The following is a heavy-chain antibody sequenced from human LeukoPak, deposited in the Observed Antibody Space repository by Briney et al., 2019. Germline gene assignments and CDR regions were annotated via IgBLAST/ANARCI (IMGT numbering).Heavy chain of an antibody. D-gene: IGHD5-12*01. CDR2: ISTSSAYI. CDR1: GFTFSDYY. J-gene: IGHJ2*01. CDR3: AKSGRYDEWYSDR. Sequence: PGGSLRLSCAASGFTFSDYYMHWIRQAPGKGLEWVSYISTSSAYIYYAVSVQGRFTISSHNTKNSVFLEINSLRAEDTGVYCCAKSGRYDEWYSDRWLRATLVTVSS. V-gene: IGHV3-11*01.